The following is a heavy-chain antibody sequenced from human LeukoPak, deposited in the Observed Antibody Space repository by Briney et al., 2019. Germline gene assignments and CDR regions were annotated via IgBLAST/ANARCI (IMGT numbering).Heavy chain of an antibody. CDR1: GFTFGDYA. J-gene: IGHJ4*02. V-gene: IGHV3-49*04. D-gene: IGHD3-10*01. CDR3: TRSYGSGFHYEY. Sequence: GRSLRLSCTGSGFTFGDYAMSWVRQAPGKGLEWVGFIRSKDYGGTTEYAASVKGRFTISRDDSKSIAYLQMNSLKIEDRAMYYCTRSYGSGFHYEYWGQGTLVTVSS. CDR2: IRSKDYGGTT.